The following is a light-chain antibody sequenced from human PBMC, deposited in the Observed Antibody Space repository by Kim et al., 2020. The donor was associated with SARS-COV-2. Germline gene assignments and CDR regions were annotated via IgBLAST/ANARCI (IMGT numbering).Light chain of an antibody. V-gene: IGKV1-5*03. CDR2: TAS. CDR3: QQYNSYSSA. J-gene: IGKJ1*01. CDR1: QSISSW. Sequence: DIPMTQSPSTLSASVGDRVTITCRASQSISSWLAWYQQKPGKAPKLLIYTASSLESGVPSRFSGSGSGTEFTLTISSRQPDDFATYYCQQYNSYSSAFGQGTKVDIK.